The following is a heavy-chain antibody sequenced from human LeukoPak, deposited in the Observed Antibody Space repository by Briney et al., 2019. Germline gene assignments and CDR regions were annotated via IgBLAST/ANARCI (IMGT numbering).Heavy chain of an antibody. CDR1: GFTFSSYG. CDR3: ARAAYYGSGSYDY. CDR2: IRYDGSNK. J-gene: IGHJ4*02. Sequence: PGGSLRLSCAASGFTFSSYGMHWVRQAPGKGLEWVAFIRYDGSNKYYADSVKGRFTISRDNSKNTLYLQMNSLRAEDTAVYYCARAAYYGSGSYDYWGQGTLVTVSS. V-gene: IGHV3-30*02. D-gene: IGHD3-10*01.